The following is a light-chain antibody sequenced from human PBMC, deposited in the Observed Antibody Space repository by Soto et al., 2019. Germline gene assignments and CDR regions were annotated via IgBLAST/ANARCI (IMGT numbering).Light chain of an antibody. CDR3: ATWADSLNGLDV. J-gene: IGLJ1*01. CDR1: TSNIGSNT. CDR2: GNN. V-gene: IGLV1-44*01. Sequence: QSVLTQPPSASGTPGQRVTISCSGSTSNIGSNTVNWFQHLPGTAPKLLIHGNNQRPSGVPDRFSGSKSGTSASLAISGLQSEDEADYYCATWADSLNGLDVFGTGTKVTVL.